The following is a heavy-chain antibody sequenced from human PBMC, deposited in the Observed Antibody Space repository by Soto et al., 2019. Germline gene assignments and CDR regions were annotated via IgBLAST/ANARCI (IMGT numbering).Heavy chain of an antibody. J-gene: IGHJ6*02. CDR3: TSNYGDYLYYYYGMDV. CDR1: GFTFSNAW. CDR2: IKSKTDGGTT. Sequence: EVQLVESGGGLVKPGGSLRLSCAASGFTFSNAWMSWVRQAPGKGLEWVGRIKSKTDGGTTDYAAPVKGRFTISRDDSKNTLYLQMNSLKTEDTAVYYCTSNYGDYLYYYYGMDVWGQGTTVTVSS. D-gene: IGHD4-17*01. V-gene: IGHV3-15*01.